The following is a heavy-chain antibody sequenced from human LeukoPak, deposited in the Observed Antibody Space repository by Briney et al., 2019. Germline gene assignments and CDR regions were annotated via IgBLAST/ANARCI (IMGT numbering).Heavy chain of an antibody. Sequence: GSLRLSCAASGFTFSSYGMHWVRQAPGKGLEWVAVIWYDGSNKYYADSAKGRFTISRDNSKNTLYLQMNSLRAEDTAVYYCARDRGGATQDFDYWGQGTLVTVSS. D-gene: IGHD1-26*01. CDR2: IWYDGSNK. V-gene: IGHV3-33*08. J-gene: IGHJ4*02. CDR3: ARDRGGATQDFDY. CDR1: GFTFSSYG.